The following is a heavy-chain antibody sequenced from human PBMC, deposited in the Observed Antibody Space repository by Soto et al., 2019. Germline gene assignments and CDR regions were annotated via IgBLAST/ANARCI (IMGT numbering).Heavy chain of an antibody. CDR2: VSHDGSNK. D-gene: IGHD5-12*01. Sequence: PGGSLRLSCEASGFTFSIYGMQWVRQAPGKGLEWVAAVSHDGSNKYYGDSVKGRFTISRDNAKNSLYLQMNGLRAEDTAVYYCARDARDPGYSGYDGPQWGQGTLVTVSS. V-gene: IGHV3-30*03. J-gene: IGHJ4*02. CDR3: ARDARDPGYSGYDGPQ. CDR1: GFTFSIYG.